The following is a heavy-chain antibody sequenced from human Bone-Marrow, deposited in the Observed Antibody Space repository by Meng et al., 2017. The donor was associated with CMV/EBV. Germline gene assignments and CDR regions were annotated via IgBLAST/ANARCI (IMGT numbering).Heavy chain of an antibody. J-gene: IGHJ3*02. Sequence: ASVKVSCKASGYTFTSYDINWVRQATGQGLEWMGWMNPISGNTGYAQKFQGRVTMTRNTSISTAYMELSSLRSEDTAVYYCARDRTPALGYCSGGSCRYRAFDIWGQGTMVTVSS. CDR3: ARDRTPALGYCSGGSCRYRAFDI. CDR1: GYTFTSYD. D-gene: IGHD2-15*01. V-gene: IGHV1-8*01. CDR2: MNPISGNT.